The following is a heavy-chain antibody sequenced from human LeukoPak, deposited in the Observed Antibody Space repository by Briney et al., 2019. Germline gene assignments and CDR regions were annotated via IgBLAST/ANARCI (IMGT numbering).Heavy chain of an antibody. CDR1: GGSISSYY. CDR3: ARDSGSFDY. V-gene: IGHV4-59*01. CDR2: IYYSGST. D-gene: IGHD3-10*01. Sequence: PSETLSLICTVSGGSISSYYWSWIRQPPGKGLEWIGYIYYSGSTNYNPSLKSRVTISVDTSKNQFSLKLSSVTAADTAVYYCARDSGSFDYWGQGTLVTVSS. J-gene: IGHJ4*02.